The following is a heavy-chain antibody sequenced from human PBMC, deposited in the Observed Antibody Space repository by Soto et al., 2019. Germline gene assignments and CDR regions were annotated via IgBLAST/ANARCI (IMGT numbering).Heavy chain of an antibody. CDR1: GYTFTTYW. J-gene: IGHJ6*02. CDR2: VFPGDSET. V-gene: IGHV5-51*01. CDR3: AGHGGQRFIFCHGTSCDLIYF. D-gene: IGHD3-16*01. Sequence: GESLRISCQASGYTFTTYWDAWVRQMPGKGLEWMGIVFPGDSETRYSPSFQGQVTFSADQSTSTAFLQWSSLRASDTAVYYCAGHGGQRFIFCHGTSCDLIYFWAQRTSVPVS.